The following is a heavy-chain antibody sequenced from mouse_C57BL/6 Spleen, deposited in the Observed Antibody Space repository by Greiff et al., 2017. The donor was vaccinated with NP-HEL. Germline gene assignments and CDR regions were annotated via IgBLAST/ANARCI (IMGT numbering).Heavy chain of an antibody. CDR1: GFSLTSYG. D-gene: IGHD1-1*01. J-gene: IGHJ4*01. CDR3: AKKNYGSSYNAMDY. CDR2: IGRGGSP. Sequence: QVQLQQSGPGLVQPSQSLSITCTVSGFSLTSYGVHWVRQSPGKGLEWLGVIGRGGSPDTNVAFMSRLSITKDNSKSQVFFKMNSLQADDTAIYYCAKKNYGSSYNAMDYWGQGTSVTVSS. V-gene: IGHV2-5*01.